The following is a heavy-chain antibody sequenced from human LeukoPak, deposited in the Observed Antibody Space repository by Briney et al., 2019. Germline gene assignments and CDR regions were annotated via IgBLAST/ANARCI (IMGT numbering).Heavy chain of an antibody. CDR1: GITLSNYG. J-gene: IGHJ4*02. D-gene: IGHD3-22*01. V-gene: IGHV3-23*01. CDR3: AKRGVVIRVILVGFHKEAYYFDS. CDR2: ISGSGGGT. Sequence: GGSLRLSCAVSGITLSNYGMSWVRQAPGKRLEWVAGISGSGGGTNYADSAMGRFTISRDNSRNTLFLQMNSLRAEDTAVYFCAKRGVVIRVILVGFHKEAYYFDSWGRGALVTVSS.